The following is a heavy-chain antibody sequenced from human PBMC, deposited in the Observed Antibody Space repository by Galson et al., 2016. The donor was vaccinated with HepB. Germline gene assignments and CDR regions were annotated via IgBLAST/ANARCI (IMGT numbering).Heavy chain of an antibody. CDR2: IDWGDDK. Sequence: PALVKPTQTLTLTCTFSGFSLSTSGMCVSWIRQPPGKALEWLALIDWGDDKYYSTSLKTRLTISKDTSKNQVVLTMTNMDPVDTATYYCARMQWGTMVRGVMGYYGMDVWGQGTTVTVSS. CDR3: ARMQWGTMVRGVMGYYGMDV. J-gene: IGHJ6*02. D-gene: IGHD3-10*01. V-gene: IGHV2-70*01. CDR1: GFSLSTSGMC.